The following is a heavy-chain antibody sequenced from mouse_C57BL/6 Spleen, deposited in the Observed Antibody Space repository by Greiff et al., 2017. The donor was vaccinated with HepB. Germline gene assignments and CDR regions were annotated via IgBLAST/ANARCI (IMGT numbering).Heavy chain of an antibody. CDR3: ARYHDYEGTYFDY. Sequence: QVQLQQPGAELVMPGASVKLSCKASGYTFTSYWMHWVKQRPGQGLEWIGEIDPSDSYTNYNQKFKGKSTLTVDKSSSTAYMQPSSLTSEDSAVYYCARYHDYEGTYFDYWGQGTTLTVSS. J-gene: IGHJ2*01. CDR1: GYTFTSYW. V-gene: IGHV1-69*01. CDR2: IDPSDSYT. D-gene: IGHD2-4*01.